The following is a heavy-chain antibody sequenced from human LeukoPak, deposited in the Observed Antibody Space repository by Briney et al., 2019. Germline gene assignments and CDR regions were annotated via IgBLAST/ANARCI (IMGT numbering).Heavy chain of an antibody. Sequence: SQTLSLTCTVSGGSISSGSYYWSWIRQPAGKGLEWIGRIYTSGSTNYNPSLKRRVTISVDTSKNQFSLKLSSVTAADTAVYYCAREGNYYDSSGYYLPDAFDIWGQGTMVTVSS. CDR1: GGSISSGSYY. CDR3: AREGNYYDSSGYYLPDAFDI. V-gene: IGHV4-61*02. CDR2: IYTSGST. D-gene: IGHD3-22*01. J-gene: IGHJ3*02.